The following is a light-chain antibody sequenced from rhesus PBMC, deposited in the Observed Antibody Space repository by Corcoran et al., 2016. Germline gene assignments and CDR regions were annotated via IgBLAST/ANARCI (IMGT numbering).Light chain of an antibody. CDR2: KAA. V-gene: IGKV1-22*01. J-gene: IGKJ2*01. CDR1: QSISSR. Sequence: DIQMTQSPSSLSASVGDTVTITCRASQSISSRLAWYQQKPGKAPTLLFYKAASLQSGVPSRLSGSGSGTDFTLTIRSLQSEDFATYYCQQYSSSPYSFGQGTKVEIK. CDR3: QQYSSSPYS.